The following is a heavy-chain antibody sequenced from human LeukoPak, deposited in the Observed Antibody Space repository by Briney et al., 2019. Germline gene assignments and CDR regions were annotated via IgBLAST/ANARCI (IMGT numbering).Heavy chain of an antibody. CDR3: AREYYSGNYYVFDY. Sequence: GGSLRLSCAASGFTFTDYAIHWVRQAPGKGLEWVAVISYDGDHKYYPDSVKGRFTISRDNSKNTVYLQMNSLRVEDTAVYFCAREYYSGNYYVFDYWGQGTLVTVSS. V-gene: IGHV3-30-3*01. CDR2: ISYDGDHK. CDR1: GFTFTDYA. J-gene: IGHJ4*02. D-gene: IGHD1-26*01.